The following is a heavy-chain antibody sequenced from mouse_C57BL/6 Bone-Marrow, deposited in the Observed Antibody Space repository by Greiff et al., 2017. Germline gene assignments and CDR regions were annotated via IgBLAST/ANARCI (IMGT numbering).Heavy chain of an antibody. CDR2: INPSSGYT. J-gene: IGHJ1*03. CDR1: GYTFTSST. V-gene: IGHV1-4*01. Sequence: VQLQESGAELARPGASVKMSCKASGYTFTSSTMHWVKQRPGQGLEWIGYINPSSGYTKYNQKFKDKATLTADKSSSTAYMQLSSLTSEDSAVYFSSRNGYPYWYFDVWGTGTSVTVSS. CDR3: SRNGYPYWYFDV. D-gene: IGHD2-2*01.